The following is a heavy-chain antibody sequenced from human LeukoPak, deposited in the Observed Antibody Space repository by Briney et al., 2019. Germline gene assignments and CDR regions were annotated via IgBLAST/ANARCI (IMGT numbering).Heavy chain of an antibody. CDR1: GFSFSSYG. CDR2: IWYDGSKK. J-gene: IGHJ6*02. Sequence: GGSLRLSCAASGFSFSSYGMHWVRQAPGKGLEWVAVIWYDGSKKYYADSVKGRFTISRDNSKNTLYLQMNSLRAEDTAVYYCAKTHPGIAAAHGMDVWGQGTTVTVSS. V-gene: IGHV3-30*02. D-gene: IGHD6-13*01. CDR3: AKTHPGIAAAHGMDV.